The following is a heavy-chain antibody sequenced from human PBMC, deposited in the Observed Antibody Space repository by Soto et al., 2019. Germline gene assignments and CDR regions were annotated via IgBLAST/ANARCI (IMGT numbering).Heavy chain of an antibody. V-gene: IGHV1-18*01. J-gene: IGHJ4*02. CDR3: ARALARGSVRGVIMFY. Sequence: ASVKVSCKASGYTFTSYAISWVRQAPGQGLEWMGWISAYNGNTNYAQKLQGRVTMTTDTSTSTAYMELRSLRSDDTAVYYCARALARGSVRGVIMFYWGQGTLVTVSS. CDR2: ISAYNGNT. CDR1: GYTFTSYA. D-gene: IGHD3-10*01.